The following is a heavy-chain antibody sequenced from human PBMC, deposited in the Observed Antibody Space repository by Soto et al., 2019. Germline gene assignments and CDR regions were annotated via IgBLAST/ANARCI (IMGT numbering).Heavy chain of an antibody. CDR1: GYTFTSYG. CDR3: ARELQGLYFFDY. V-gene: IGHV1-3*01. D-gene: IGHD4-4*01. Sequence: ASVKVSCKASGYTFTSYGIIWVRQAPGQSLEWMGWINAGSGDSKYSQKFQGRVTISSDTSASTAYMELSSLRSEDTAVYYCARELQGLYFFDYWGQGTLVTVSS. J-gene: IGHJ4*02. CDR2: INAGSGDS.